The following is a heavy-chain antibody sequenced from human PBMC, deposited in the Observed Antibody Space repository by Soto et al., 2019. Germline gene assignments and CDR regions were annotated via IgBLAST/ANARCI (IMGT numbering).Heavy chain of an antibody. D-gene: IGHD6-19*01. Sequence: ESGGGVVQPGRSLRLSCAASGFTFSYYAMHWVRQAPGKGLEWVAVVSHDGRNTHYADSVKGRFTISRDSSKNTVSLEMTSRRAEDTAVYYCAKGGRQWLVTSDFNYWGQGALVTVSS. J-gene: IGHJ4*02. CDR2: VSHDGRNT. V-gene: IGHV3-30*18. CDR1: GFTFSYYA. CDR3: AKGGRQWLVTSDFNY.